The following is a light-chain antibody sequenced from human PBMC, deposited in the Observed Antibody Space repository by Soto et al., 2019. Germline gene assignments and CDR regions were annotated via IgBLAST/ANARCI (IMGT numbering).Light chain of an antibody. J-gene: IGKJ2*01. V-gene: IGKV3-20*01. Sequence: EIVWTQSPGTLSLSPGERATLSCRASQRVSGIYLAWYQQKPGQAPRLLIYGASSRATGIPDRFSGSGSGTDFTLTISRLDPEDFAVYYCQQYCTSPPYTFGQGTKVEI. CDR2: GAS. CDR1: QRVSGIY. CDR3: QQYCTSPPYT.